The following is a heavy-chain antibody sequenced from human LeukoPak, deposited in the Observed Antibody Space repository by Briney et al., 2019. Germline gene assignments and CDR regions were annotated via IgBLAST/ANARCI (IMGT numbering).Heavy chain of an antibody. CDR2: ISGSGGST. D-gene: IGHD2-2*01. CDR3: AKRDVAYCSSTSCYPQFDY. V-gene: IGHV3-23*01. J-gene: IGHJ4*02. CDR1: GFTFSSYA. Sequence: GSLRLSCAASGFTFSSYAMIWVRQAPGKGLEWVSAISGSGGSTYYADSVKGRFTISRDNSKNTLYLQMNSLRAEDTAVYYCAKRDVAYCSSTSCYPQFDYWGQGTLVTVSS.